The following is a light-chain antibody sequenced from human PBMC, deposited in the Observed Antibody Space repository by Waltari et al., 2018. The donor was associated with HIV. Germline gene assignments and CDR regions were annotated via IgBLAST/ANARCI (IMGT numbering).Light chain of an antibody. V-gene: IGKV3-20*01. CDR2: ATA. CDR1: QSVSTSY. Sequence: ELVLTQSHGTLSLSPGDRATLSCRASQSVSTSYLAWYQHKRGQAPRLLMYATATRATGIADRFSGSGSETDVTLSIKRLEPDDFAVYYCQHGRTFGQGTKVESK. CDR3: QHGRT. J-gene: IGKJ1*01.